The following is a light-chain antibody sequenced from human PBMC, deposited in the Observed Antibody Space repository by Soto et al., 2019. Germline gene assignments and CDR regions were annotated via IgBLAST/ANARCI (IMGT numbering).Light chain of an antibody. CDR3: QQYDNWPPKT. Sequence: EVVMTQSPATLSVSAGERATLSCGASQSVRSYLAWYQQKPGQAPRLLIHGASTRAPGIPVRFSGSGSGTEFTLTISSLQSEDVGVYYCQQYDNWPPKTFGGGTKVDIK. V-gene: IGKV3-15*01. CDR1: QSVRSY. J-gene: IGKJ4*01. CDR2: GAS.